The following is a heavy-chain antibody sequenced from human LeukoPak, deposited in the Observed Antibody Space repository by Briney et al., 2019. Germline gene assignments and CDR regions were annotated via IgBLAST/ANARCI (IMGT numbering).Heavy chain of an antibody. CDR2: ISGSSSPI. Sequence: QPGGSLRLSCAASGFTFSSYSMNWVRQAPGKGLEWVSYISGSSSPIYYADSVKGRYTISRDNAKNSLYLQMNSLRAEDTAVYYCARSLVGATAGDYWGQGTLVTVSS. CDR1: GFTFSSYS. D-gene: IGHD1-26*01. V-gene: IGHV3-48*04. J-gene: IGHJ4*02. CDR3: ARSLVGATAGDY.